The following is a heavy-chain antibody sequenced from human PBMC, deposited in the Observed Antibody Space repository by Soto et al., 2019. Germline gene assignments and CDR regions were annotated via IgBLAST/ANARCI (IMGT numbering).Heavy chain of an antibody. V-gene: IGHV5-10-1*01. Sequence: PGESLKISCKGAGYSFTSYWISWVRQMPGKGLEWMGRIDPSDSYTNYSPSFQGHVTISADKSISTAYLQWSSLKASDTAMYYCAHDSSGYLPFDIWGQGTMVTVSS. CDR1: GYSFTSYW. CDR3: AHDSSGYLPFDI. J-gene: IGHJ3*02. D-gene: IGHD3-22*01. CDR2: IDPSDSYT.